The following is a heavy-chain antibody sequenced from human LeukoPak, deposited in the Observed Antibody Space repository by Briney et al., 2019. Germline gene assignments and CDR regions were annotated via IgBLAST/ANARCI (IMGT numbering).Heavy chain of an antibody. J-gene: IGHJ4*02. CDR1: GGSFSGYY. V-gene: IGHV4-34*01. CDR3: ARSGYSYANDY. CDR2: INHSGST. D-gene: IGHD5-18*01. Sequence: SETLSLTCAVYGGSFSGYYWSWIRQPPGKGLEWIGEINHSGSTNYNPSLKSRVTISVDTSKNQFSLKLSSMTAADTAVYYCARSGYSYANDYWGQGTLVTVSS.